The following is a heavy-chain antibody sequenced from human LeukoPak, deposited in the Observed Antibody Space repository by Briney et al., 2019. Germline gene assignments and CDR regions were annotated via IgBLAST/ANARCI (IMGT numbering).Heavy chain of an antibody. CDR1: GFTVSSNY. CDR2: ISYDGSNK. Sequence: PGGSLRLSCAASGFTVSSNYMSWVRQAPGKGLEWVAVISYDGSNKYYADSVKGRFTISRDNSKNTLYLQMNSLRAEDTAVYYCASSTAGGLSDRYNWNLLIGVYYYGMDVWGQGTTVTVSS. CDR3: ASSTAGGLSDRYNWNLLIGVYYYGMDV. J-gene: IGHJ6*02. V-gene: IGHV3-30-3*01. D-gene: IGHD1-20*01.